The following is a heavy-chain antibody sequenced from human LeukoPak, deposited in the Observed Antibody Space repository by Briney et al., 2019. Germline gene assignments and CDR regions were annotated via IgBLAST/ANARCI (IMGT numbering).Heavy chain of an antibody. CDR1: GGSISSSNW. CDR3: ARDRVILWFGEYYYGMDV. V-gene: IGHV4-4*02. J-gene: IGHJ6*02. CDR2: IYYSGST. D-gene: IGHD3-10*01. Sequence: PSGTLSLTCAVSGGSISSSNWWSWVRQPPGKGLEWIGYIYYSGSTNYNPSLKSRVTISVDTSKNQFSLKLSSVTAADTAVYYCARDRVILWFGEYYYGMDVWGQGTTVTVSS.